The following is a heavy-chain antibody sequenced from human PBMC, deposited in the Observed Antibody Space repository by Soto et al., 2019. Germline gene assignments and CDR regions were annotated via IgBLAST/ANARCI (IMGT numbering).Heavy chain of an antibody. D-gene: IGHD3-3*01. CDR3: VKDMAFDFWRSTLDY. CDR2: ISWNSGSI. V-gene: IGHV3-9*01. CDR1: GFTFDDYA. J-gene: IGHJ4*02. Sequence: EVQLVESGGGLVQPGRSLRLSCAASGFTFDDYAMQWVRQAPGKGLEWVSGISWNSGSIGYSDSVKGRFTISRDNAKNFLYLQMNSLRAEDTALYYCVKDMAFDFWRSTLDYWGQGTLVTVSS.